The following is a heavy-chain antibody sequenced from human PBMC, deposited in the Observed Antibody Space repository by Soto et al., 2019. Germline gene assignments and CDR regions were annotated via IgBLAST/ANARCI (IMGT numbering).Heavy chain of an antibody. J-gene: IGHJ6*02. D-gene: IGHD2-21*02. V-gene: IGHV1-69*13. CDR3: ARSIVVVTAAYGMDV. CDR2: IIPIFGTA. CDR1: GGTFSSYA. Sequence: AVKVSCKASGGTFSSYAISWVRQAPGQGLEWMGGIIPIFGTANYAQKFQGRVTITADESTSTAYMELSSLRSEDTAVYYCARSIVVVTAAYGMDVWGQGTTVTVSS.